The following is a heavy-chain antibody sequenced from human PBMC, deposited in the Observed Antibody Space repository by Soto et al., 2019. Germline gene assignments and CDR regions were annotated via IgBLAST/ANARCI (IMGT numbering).Heavy chain of an antibody. J-gene: IGHJ6*02. CDR3: ARTIVATMSFYYYGMDV. CDR1: GYTFTGYY. Sequence: QVQLVQSGAEVKKPGASVKVSCKASGYTFTGYYMHWVRQAPGQGLEWMGWINPNSGGTNYAQKFQGRVTMTRDTSISTAYMELSRLRSDDTAVYYCARTIVATMSFYYYGMDVWGQGTTVTVSS. V-gene: IGHV1-2*02. D-gene: IGHD5-12*01. CDR2: INPNSGGT.